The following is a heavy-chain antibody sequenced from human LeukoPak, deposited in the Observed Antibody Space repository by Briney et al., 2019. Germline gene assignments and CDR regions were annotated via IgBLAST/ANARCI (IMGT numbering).Heavy chain of an antibody. Sequence: PSETLSLTCTSSGGSISFYYCSLIRQPAGKGLEWIGRIYTSGSTNYNPSLKSRVTMSVDTSKNQFSLKLSSVTAADTAVYYCVREGGDHFYFDYWGQGTLVTVSS. D-gene: IGHD2-21*02. V-gene: IGHV4-4*07. J-gene: IGHJ4*02. CDR2: IYTSGST. CDR1: GGSISFYY. CDR3: VREGGDHFYFDY.